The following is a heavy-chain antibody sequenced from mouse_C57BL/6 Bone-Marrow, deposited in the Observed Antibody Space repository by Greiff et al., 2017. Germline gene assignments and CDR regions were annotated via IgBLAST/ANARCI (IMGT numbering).Heavy chain of an antibody. D-gene: IGHD4-1*01. CDR3: TGLGRVQYYFDY. CDR1: GYTFTSYW. Sequence: VQLQQSGTVLARPGASVKMSCKTSGYTFTSYWMHWVKQRPGQGLEWMGVIYPGNSDTSYNQKFKGKAKLTAVTSASTAYMELSSLTNEDSAVYYCTGLGRVQYYFDYWGQGTTLTVSS. J-gene: IGHJ2*01. CDR2: IYPGNSDT. V-gene: IGHV1-5*01.